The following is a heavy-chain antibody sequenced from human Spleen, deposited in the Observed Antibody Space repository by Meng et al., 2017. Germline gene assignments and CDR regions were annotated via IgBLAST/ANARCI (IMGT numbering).Heavy chain of an antibody. J-gene: IGHJ6*02. CDR3: AKDGRLRGTSVYGMDV. CDR1: GFTFSNYA. D-gene: IGHD1-14*01. Sequence: GGSLRLSCAASGFTFSNYAMSWVRQAPGKGLEWVSDISGSGGSTYYADSVKGRFTISRDNSTNTLYLQMNGLSVENTAVYYCAKDGRLRGTSVYGMDVWGHGITVTVSS. CDR2: ISGSGGST. V-gene: IGHV3-23*01.